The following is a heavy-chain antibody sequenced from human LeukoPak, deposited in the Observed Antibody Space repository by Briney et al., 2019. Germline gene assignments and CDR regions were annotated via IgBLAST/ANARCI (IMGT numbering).Heavy chain of an antibody. D-gene: IGHD3-22*01. Sequence: PGGSLRLSCAASGFNFRSYWMQWVRHVPGKGPVWVARINSDDTDTYADSVKGRFTISRDNANNMLYLQMNSLKADDTAVYYCTRDAGHCHSSGCWKPSDYWGQGALVTVSS. V-gene: IGHV3-74*01. J-gene: IGHJ4*02. CDR2: INSDDTDT. CDR3: TRDAGHCHSSGCWKPSDY. CDR1: GFNFRSYW.